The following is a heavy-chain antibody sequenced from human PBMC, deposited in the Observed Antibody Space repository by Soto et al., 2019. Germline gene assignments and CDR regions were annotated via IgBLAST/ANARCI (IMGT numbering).Heavy chain of an antibody. CDR1: GYSFTSYW. CDR2: IDPSDSYT. CDR3: ARLLGHCSGGSSRNYNGMDV. Sequence: GESLKISCKGSGYSFTSYWISWVRQMPGKGLEWMGRIDPSDSYTNYSPSFQGHVTISADKSISPAYLQWSSLTASDTAMYNCARLLGHCSGGSSRNYNGMDVWGQGTTVTVSS. D-gene: IGHD2-15*01. V-gene: IGHV5-10-1*01. J-gene: IGHJ6*02.